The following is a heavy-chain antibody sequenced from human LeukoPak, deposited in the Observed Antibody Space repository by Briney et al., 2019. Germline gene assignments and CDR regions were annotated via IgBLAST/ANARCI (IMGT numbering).Heavy chain of an antibody. Sequence: SETLSLTCTASGGSISSYYWSWIRQPPGKGLEWIGYIYYSGSTTYYPSLKSPFTISVDTSKNQFSLKLSSVTAADTAVFYCARDPSGEWDRFDPWGQGTLVTVSS. J-gene: IGHJ5*02. CDR3: ARDPSGEWDRFDP. V-gene: IGHV4-59*01. CDR1: GGSISSYY. CDR2: IYYSGST. D-gene: IGHD3-16*01.